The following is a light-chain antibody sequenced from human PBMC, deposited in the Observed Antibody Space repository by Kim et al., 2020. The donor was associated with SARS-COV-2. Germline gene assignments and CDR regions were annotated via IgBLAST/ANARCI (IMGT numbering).Light chain of an antibody. J-gene: IGLJ1*01. CDR3: QASDSSTEV. CDR1: KLGDEY. V-gene: IGLV3-1*01. Sequence: SYELTQPPLVSVSPGQTASISCSGDKLGDEYVSWFQHKPGQSPLLVIYRDSKRPSGIPERFSGSNSGNTATLTITGTQAMDEADYYCQASDSSTEVFGTGTKVTVL. CDR2: RDS.